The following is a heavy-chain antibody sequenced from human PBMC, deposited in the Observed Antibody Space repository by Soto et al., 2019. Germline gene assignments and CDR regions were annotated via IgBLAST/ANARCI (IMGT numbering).Heavy chain of an antibody. CDR2: INSGGSTT. CDR1: GFTFSSHW. CDR3: VRGASGYYYVDS. Sequence: SLRLSCAASGFTFSSHWIHWVRQAPGKGLVWVSRINSGGSTTDYADSVKGRFTISRDNAKNTLYLQMNGLRGEDTAVYHCVRGASGYYYVDSWGQGTLVTVSS. V-gene: IGHV3-74*01. D-gene: IGHD3-22*01. J-gene: IGHJ4*02.